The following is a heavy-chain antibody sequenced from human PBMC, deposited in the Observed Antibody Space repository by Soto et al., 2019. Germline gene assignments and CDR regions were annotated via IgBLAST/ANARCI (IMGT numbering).Heavy chain of an antibody. CDR2: IYSGGST. D-gene: IGHD3-16*01. J-gene: IGHJ4*02. V-gene: IGHV3-66*01. Sequence: EVQLVESGGGLVQPGGSLRLSCAASGFTVSTKYMIWVRHAPGKGLEWVSVIYSGGSTFYADSVRGRFTISRDNSKNTVNLQMNSLRAEDTAVYYCARDPWAADYWGQGTLVTVSS. CDR1: GFTVSTKY. CDR3: ARDPWAADY.